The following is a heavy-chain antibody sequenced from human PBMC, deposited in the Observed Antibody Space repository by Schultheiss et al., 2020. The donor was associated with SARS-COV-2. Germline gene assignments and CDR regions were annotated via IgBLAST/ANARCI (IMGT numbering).Heavy chain of an antibody. V-gene: IGHV3-48*01. CDR2: ISSSSTTI. Sequence: GESLKISCAASGFTFSSYSMNWVRQAPGKGLEWVSFISSSSTTIYYADSVKGRFTISRDNAKNSLYLQMNSLRAEDTALYYCARSSGYYGSVEDDAFDIWGQGTMVTVSS. CDR3: ARSSGYYGSVEDDAFDI. CDR1: GFTFSSYS. D-gene: IGHD3-22*01. J-gene: IGHJ3*02.